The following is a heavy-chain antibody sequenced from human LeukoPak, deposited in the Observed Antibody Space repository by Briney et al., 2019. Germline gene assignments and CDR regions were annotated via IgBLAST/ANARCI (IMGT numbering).Heavy chain of an antibody. J-gene: IGHJ3*02. Sequence: GGSLRLSCAASGFTFNSYSMHWVRQAPGKGLEWVTAISDDETYKFYADSVKGRFTISRDNSKNTLYLQMNSLRDEDTAVYYCAKQWSGGVIPDAFDIWGQGTMVTVSS. CDR1: GFTFNSYS. V-gene: IGHV3-30-3*01. CDR3: AKQWSGGVIPDAFDI. D-gene: IGHD3-16*02. CDR2: ISDDETYK.